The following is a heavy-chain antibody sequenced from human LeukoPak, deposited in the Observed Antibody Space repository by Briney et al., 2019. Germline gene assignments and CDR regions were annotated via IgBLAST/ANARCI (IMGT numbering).Heavy chain of an antibody. V-gene: IGHV3-23*01. CDR3: ANTHCDSSPIVWNF. D-gene: IGHD6-6*01. Sequence: GGSLRLSCTASKFTFSNYGMSWVRQAPGKGLEWVSGLSDGGVRIFYADSVKGRFTVSRDNSRNTLYLQMDSLRAEDTAVYYCANTHCDSSPIVWNFWGQGTLVTVSS. J-gene: IGHJ4*02. CDR1: KFTFSNYG. CDR2: LSDGGVRI.